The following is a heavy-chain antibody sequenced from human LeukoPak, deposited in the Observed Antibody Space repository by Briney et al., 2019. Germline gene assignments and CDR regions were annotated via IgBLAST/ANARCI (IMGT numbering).Heavy chain of an antibody. Sequence: PSETLSLTCAVYGGSFSGYYWSWIRQPPGKGLEWIGEINHSGSTNYNPSLKSRVTISVDTSKNQFSLKLSSVTAADTAVYYCARVDDIVVVVAAGPYYYYGMDVWGQGTTVTVSS. J-gene: IGHJ6*02. CDR2: INHSGST. V-gene: IGHV4-34*01. D-gene: IGHD2-15*01. CDR1: GGSFSGYY. CDR3: ARVDDIVVVVAAGPYYYYGMDV.